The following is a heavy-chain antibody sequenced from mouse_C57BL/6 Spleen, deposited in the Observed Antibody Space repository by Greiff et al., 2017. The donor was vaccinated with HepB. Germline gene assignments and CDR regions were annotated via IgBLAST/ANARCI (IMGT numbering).Heavy chain of an antibody. J-gene: IGHJ1*03. Sequence: QVQLQQSGAELVKPGASVKLSCKASGYTFTSYWMHWVKQRPGQGLEWIGMIHPNSGSTNYNEKFKSKATLTVDKSSSTAYMQLSSLTSEDSAVYYCASWDYLNWYFDVWGTGTTVTVSS. CDR2: IHPNSGST. CDR1: GYTFTSYW. D-gene: IGHD2-4*01. V-gene: IGHV1-64*01. CDR3: ASWDYLNWYFDV.